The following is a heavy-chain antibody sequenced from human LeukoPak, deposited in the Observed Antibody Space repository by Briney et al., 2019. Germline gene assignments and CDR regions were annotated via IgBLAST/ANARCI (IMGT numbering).Heavy chain of an antibody. V-gene: IGHV4-61*02. CDR1: GGSISSGSYY. CDR2: IYTSGST. J-gene: IGHJ6*03. CDR3: IGQLGSYYYYYMDV. Sequence: PSETLSLTCTVSGGSISSGSYYWSWIRQPAGKGLEWIGRIYTSGSTNYNPSLKSRVTISVDTSKNQFSLKLSSVTAADTAVYYCIGQLGSYYYYYMDVWGKGTTVTISS. D-gene: IGHD6-13*01.